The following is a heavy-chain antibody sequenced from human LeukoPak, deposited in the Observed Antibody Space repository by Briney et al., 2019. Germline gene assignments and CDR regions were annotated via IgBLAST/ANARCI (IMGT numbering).Heavy chain of an antibody. CDR3: ARAVAGSYYYYYYGMDV. J-gene: IGHJ6*02. D-gene: IGHD6-19*01. CDR1: GGSVSSVSYY. Sequence: SETLSLTCTVSGGSVSSVSYYWGWIRQPPGKGLEGIGYIYYSGSTNYNPSLKSRVTISVDTSKNQFSLKLSSVTAADTAVYYCARAVAGSYYYYYYGMDVWGQGTTVTVSS. V-gene: IGHV4-61*01. CDR2: IYYSGST.